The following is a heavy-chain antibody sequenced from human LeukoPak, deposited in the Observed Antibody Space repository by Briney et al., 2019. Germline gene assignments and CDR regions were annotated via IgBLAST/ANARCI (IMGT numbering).Heavy chain of an antibody. D-gene: IGHD5-12*01. Sequence: ASVKVSCKASGYTFTSYGISWVRQAPGQGLEWMGWISAYNGNTNYAQTLQGRVTMTTDTSTSTAYMELRSLRSDDTAVYYCARDRRGLYSGYDNVFDYWGQGTLVTVSS. J-gene: IGHJ4*02. CDR2: ISAYNGNT. CDR3: ARDRRGLYSGYDNVFDY. V-gene: IGHV1-18*01. CDR1: GYTFTSYG.